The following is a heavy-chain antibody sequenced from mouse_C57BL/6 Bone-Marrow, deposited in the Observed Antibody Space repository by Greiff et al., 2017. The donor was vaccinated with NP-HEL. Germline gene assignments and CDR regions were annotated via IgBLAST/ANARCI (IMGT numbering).Heavy chain of an antibody. CDR1: GYSFTGYY. V-gene: IGHV1-42*01. J-gene: IGHJ3*01. CDR2: INPSTGGT. Sequence: EVQLQQSGPELVKPGASVKISCKASGYSFTGYYMNWVKQSPEKSLEWIGEINPSTGGTTYNQKFKAKATLTVDKSSSTAYMQLKSLTSEDSAVYYCARRLLSGFAYWGQGTLVTVSA. D-gene: IGHD2-3*01. CDR3: ARRLLSGFAY.